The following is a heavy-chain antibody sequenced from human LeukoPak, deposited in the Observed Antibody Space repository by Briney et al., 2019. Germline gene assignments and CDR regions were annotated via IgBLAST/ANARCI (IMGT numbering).Heavy chain of an antibody. Sequence: SETLSLTCTVSGGSISSYYWSWIRQPPGKGLEWIGYIYYSGSTNYNPSLKSRVTISVDTSKNQFSLKLGSVTAADTAVYYCARSSLGEGENYWGQGTLVTVSS. CDR2: IYYSGST. J-gene: IGHJ4*02. D-gene: IGHD3-16*01. CDR3: ARSSLGEGENY. CDR1: GGSISSYY. V-gene: IGHV4-59*01.